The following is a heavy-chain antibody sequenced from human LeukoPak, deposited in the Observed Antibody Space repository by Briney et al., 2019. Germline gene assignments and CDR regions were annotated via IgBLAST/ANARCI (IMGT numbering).Heavy chain of an antibody. J-gene: IGHJ4*02. D-gene: IGHD3-22*01. CDR1: GFPFTSYG. CDR2: IYYDGSNE. V-gene: IGHV3-33*01. CDR3: ARVGCPGIGYPIDY. Sequence: GGSLRLSCAASGFPFTSYGMHWVRQAPGKGLEWVAVIYYDGSNEYYADSVKGRFTISRDTSKNTLYLQMNSLTADDTAVYYCARVGCPGIGYPIDYWGQGTLVTVSS.